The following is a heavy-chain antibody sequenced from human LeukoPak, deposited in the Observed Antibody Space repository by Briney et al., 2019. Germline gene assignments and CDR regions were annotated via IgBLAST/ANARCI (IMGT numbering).Heavy chain of an antibody. Sequence: SETLSLTRTVSGGSISSYYWSWIRQPPGKGLEWIGYIYYSGSTNYNPSLKSRVTISVDTSKNQFSLKLSSVTAADTAVYYCARGGDYGSGSYPFDPWGQGTLVTVSS. J-gene: IGHJ5*02. D-gene: IGHD3-10*01. CDR2: IYYSGST. CDR3: ARGGDYGSGSYPFDP. V-gene: IGHV4-59*01. CDR1: GGSISSYY.